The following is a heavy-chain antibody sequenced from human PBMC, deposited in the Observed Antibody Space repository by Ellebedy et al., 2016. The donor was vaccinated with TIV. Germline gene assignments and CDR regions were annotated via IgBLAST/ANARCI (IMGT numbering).Heavy chain of an antibody. Sequence: MPSETLSLTCTVSGGSITSFYWSWIRQTPGKGLEYIGNIYYTGSTNYNPSLKSRVTISVDTSKNQFSLNLSSVTSADTAVYYCARMRGVAGPRWFDPWGPGTQVIVSS. V-gene: IGHV4-59*01. CDR1: GGSITSFY. CDR2: IYYTGST. CDR3: ARMRGVAGPRWFDP. D-gene: IGHD6-19*01. J-gene: IGHJ5*02.